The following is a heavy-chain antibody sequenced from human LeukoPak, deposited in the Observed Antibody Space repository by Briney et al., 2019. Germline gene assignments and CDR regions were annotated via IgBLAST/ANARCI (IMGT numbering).Heavy chain of an antibody. D-gene: IGHD1-26*01. CDR3: AKALPRDSGSYIDFEY. CDR1: GFTFSSYA. CDR2: ISGSGGGT. V-gene: IGHV3-23*01. Sequence: GGSLRLSCAASGFTFSSYAMSWVRQAPGKGLEWVSAISGSGGGTYYADSVKGRFTISRDNSENTLYLEMNSLRAEDTAVYYCAKALPRDSGSYIDFEYWGQGTLVTVSS. J-gene: IGHJ4*02.